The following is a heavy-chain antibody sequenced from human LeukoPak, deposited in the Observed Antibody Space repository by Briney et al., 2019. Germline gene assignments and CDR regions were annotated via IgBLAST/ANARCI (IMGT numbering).Heavy chain of an antibody. CDR1: GFTFSSYE. CDR2: ITSGGSTI. V-gene: IGHV3-48*03. CDR3: AGHHQAYSRTY. D-gene: IGHD6-13*01. J-gene: IGHJ4*02. Sequence: GGSLRLSCSASGFTFSSYEMNWVRQAPGKGLEWVSYITSGGSTIYYADFVKGRFTISRDNAKNTLFLQMNSLRAEDTAVYYCAGHHQAYSRTYWGQGTLVTVSS.